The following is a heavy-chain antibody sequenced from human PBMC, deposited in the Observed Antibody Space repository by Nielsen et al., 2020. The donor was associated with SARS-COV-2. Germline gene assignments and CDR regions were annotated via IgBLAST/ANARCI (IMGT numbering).Heavy chain of an antibody. D-gene: IGHD2-2*02. CDR2: IYYSGST. Sequence: WLRQPPGKGLEWIGYIYYSGSTYYNPSLKSRVTRSVDTSKNQFSLKLSSVTAADTAVYYCAREGYCSSTSCYNYYYGMDVWGQGTTVTVSS. CDR3: AREGYCSSTSCYNYYYGMDV. V-gene: IGHV4-31*02. J-gene: IGHJ6*02.